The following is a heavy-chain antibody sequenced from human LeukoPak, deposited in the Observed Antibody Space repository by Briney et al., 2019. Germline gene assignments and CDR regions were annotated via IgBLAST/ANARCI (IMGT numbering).Heavy chain of an antibody. CDR2: IKQDGSGT. Sequence: GGSLRLSCTASAITLSDSWMSWVRQAPGKGLEWVAKIKQDGSGTNYVDSVKGRFTISRDNAKNSVFLQMSSLRGDDTAIYYCARHLAGDSLYRHFDYWGQGTLVTVSS. V-gene: IGHV3-7*04. CDR3: ARHLAGDSLYRHFDY. D-gene: IGHD5/OR15-5a*01. J-gene: IGHJ4*02. CDR1: AITLSDSW.